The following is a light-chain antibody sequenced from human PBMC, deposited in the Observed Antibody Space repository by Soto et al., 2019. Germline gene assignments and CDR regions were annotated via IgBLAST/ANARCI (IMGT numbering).Light chain of an antibody. Sequence: EIVLTQSPGTLSLSPGDTAALSCRASQSVSSRYFAWYQQKSGQAPRLLIYATSSPATDIPDRFIGYGSGTDFTLTISGLEPEDFAVYYCQQYGSSLSTFGQGTKVEIK. CDR1: QSVSSRY. J-gene: IGKJ1*01. CDR3: QQYGSSLST. V-gene: IGKV3-20*01. CDR2: ATS.